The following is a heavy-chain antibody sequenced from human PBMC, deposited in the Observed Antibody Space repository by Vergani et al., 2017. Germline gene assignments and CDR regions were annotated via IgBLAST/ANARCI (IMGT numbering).Heavy chain of an antibody. CDR2: INPSGST. D-gene: IGHD6-13*01. Sequence: QVQLQQWGAGLLKPSETLSLTCAVYGGSFSGYYWSWIRQPPGKGLEWIGEINPSGSTNYNPSLNSRVTISVDTSKNQFSLKLSSVAAADTAVYYCAGGSSSWYPRGGNWFDPWGQGTLVTVSS. J-gene: IGHJ5*02. V-gene: IGHV4-34*01. CDR3: AGGSSSWYPRGGNWFDP. CDR1: GGSFSGYY.